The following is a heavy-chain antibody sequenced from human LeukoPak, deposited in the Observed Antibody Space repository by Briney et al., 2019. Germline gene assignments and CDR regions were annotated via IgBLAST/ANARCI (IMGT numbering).Heavy chain of an antibody. CDR3: ARGVGLHVYYFDY. CDR1: GGTISSYY. D-gene: IGHD3-16*01. Sequence: SETLSLTCTVSGGTISSYYWSWIRQPPGKGLEWIGYIFYSGGTNYNPSLKSRVTMSVDTSKTQFSLKLSSVTAADTAVYYCARGVGLHVYYFDYWGQGSLVTVSS. V-gene: IGHV4-59*01. J-gene: IGHJ4*02. CDR2: IFYSGGT.